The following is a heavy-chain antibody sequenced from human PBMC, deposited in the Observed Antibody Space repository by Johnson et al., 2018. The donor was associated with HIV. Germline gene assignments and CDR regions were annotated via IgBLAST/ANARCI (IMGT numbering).Heavy chain of an antibody. J-gene: IGHJ3*02. Sequence: VQLVESGGGLVQPGGSLRLSCAASGFTFSSYDMHWVRQATGKGLEWVSAIGTAGDTYYPGSVKGRFTISRENAKNSLYLQMNSLRAGDTAVYYCAKGGAVAGTRDAFDIWGQGTMVTVSS. CDR2: IGTAGDT. V-gene: IGHV3-13*01. D-gene: IGHD6-19*01. CDR1: GFTFSSYD. CDR3: AKGGAVAGTRDAFDI.